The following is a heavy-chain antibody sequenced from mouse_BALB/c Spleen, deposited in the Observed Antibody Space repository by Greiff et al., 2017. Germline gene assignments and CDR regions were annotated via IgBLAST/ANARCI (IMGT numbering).Heavy chain of an antibody. CDR3: TRGDGGAY. CDR2: INPSNGGT. D-gene: IGHD1-1*01. CDR1: GYTFTSYY. Sequence: VQLQQPGAELVKPGASVKLSCKASGYTFTSYYMYWVKQRPGQGLEWIGGINPSNGGTNFNEKFKSKATLTVDKSSSTAYMQLSSLTSEDSAVYYCTRGDGGAYWGQGTLVTVSA. J-gene: IGHJ3*01. V-gene: IGHV1S81*02.